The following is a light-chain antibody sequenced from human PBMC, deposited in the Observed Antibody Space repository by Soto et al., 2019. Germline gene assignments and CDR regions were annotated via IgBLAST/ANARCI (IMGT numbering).Light chain of an antibody. V-gene: IGLV2-14*03. CDR1: SSDVGGYNY. Sequence: QSALTQPASVSGSPGQSITISCTGTSSDVGGYNYVSWYQQHPGKAPKLMIYDVSNRPSGVSYRFSGSKSGNTASLTISGLQAEDEADYYCSSYISSSSVVFGGGTKVTVL. J-gene: IGLJ2*01. CDR2: DVS. CDR3: SSYISSSSVV.